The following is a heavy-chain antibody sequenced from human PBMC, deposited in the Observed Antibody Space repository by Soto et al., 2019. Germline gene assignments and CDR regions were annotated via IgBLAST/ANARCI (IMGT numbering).Heavy chain of an antibody. J-gene: IGHJ5*02. D-gene: IGHD3-16*01. CDR2: INHSGST. CDR3: ARGGGWFDP. V-gene: IGHV4-34*01. Sequence: PSETLSLTCAVYGGSFSGYYWSWIRQPPGKGLEWIGEINHSGSTNYNPSLKSRVTISVDTSKNQFSLKLSSVIAADTAVYYCARGGGWFDPWGQGTLVTVSS. CDR1: GGSFSGYY.